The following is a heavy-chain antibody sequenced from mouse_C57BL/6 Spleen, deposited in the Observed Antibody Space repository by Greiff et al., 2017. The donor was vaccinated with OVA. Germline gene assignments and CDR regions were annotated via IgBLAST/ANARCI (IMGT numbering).Heavy chain of an antibody. CDR3: ARGGVTTPWDY. D-gene: IGHD2-3*01. CDR1: GYSFTGYF. CDR2: INPYNGDT. J-gene: IGHJ2*01. Sequence: DVKLQESGPELVKPGDSVKISCKASGYSFTGYFMNWVMQSHGKSLEWIGRINPYNGDTFYNQKFKGKATLTVDKSSSTAHMELRSLTSEDSAVYYCARGGVTTPWDYWGQGTTLTVSS. V-gene: IGHV1-20*01.